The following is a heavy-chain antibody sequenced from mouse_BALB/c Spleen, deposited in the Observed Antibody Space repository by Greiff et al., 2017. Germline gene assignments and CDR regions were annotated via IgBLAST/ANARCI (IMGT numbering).Heavy chain of an antibody. V-gene: IGHV2-2*02. J-gene: IGHJ4*01. CDR1: GFSLTSYG. CDR2: IWSGGST. Sequence: VKLMESGPGLVQPSQSLSITCTVSGFSLTSYGVHWVRQSPGKGLEWLGVIWSGGSTDYNAAFISRLSISKDNSKSQVFFKMNSLQANDTAIYYCARNFGGKLYAMDYWGQGTSVTVSS. D-gene: IGHD2-1*01. CDR3: ARNFGGKLYAMDY.